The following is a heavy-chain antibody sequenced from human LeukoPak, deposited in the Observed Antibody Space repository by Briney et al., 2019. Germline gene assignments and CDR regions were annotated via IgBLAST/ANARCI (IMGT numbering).Heavy chain of an antibody. CDR1: GGSISSGGYY. CDR2: IYHSGST. D-gene: IGHD6-6*01. CDR3: ARKDTGPSIAARGYFDY. V-gene: IGHV4-30-2*01. J-gene: IGHJ4*02. Sequence: SETLSLTCTVSGGSISSGGYYWSWIRQPPGKGLEWIGYIYHSGSTYYNPSLKSRVTISVDRSKNQFSLKLSSVTAADTAVYYCARKDTGPSIAARGYFDYWGQGTLVTVSS.